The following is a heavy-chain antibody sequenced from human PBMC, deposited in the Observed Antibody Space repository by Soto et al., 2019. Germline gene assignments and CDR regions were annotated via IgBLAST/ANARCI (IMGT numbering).Heavy chain of an antibody. D-gene: IGHD6-13*01. CDR1: GFTFSDYY. CDR3: ARIRKAAADYYLYYYYMDV. J-gene: IGHJ6*03. V-gene: IGHV3-11*01. CDR2: MSRSGTTI. Sequence: GGSLRLSCAASGFTFSDYYMSWIRQAPGKGLEWVSYMSRSGTTIYYSTSLKTRLTISKDTSKNQVVLTMTDMDPVDTATYYCARIRKAAADYYLYYYYMDVWGKGITVTVSS.